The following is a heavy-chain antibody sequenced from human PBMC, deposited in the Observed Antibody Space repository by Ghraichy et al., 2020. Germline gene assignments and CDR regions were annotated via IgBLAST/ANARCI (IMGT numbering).Heavy chain of an antibody. CDR1: GFSLSTSGMC. CDR3: ARTKYYYDSSGYYSDY. Sequence: SGPTLVKPTQTLTLTCTFSGFSLSTSGMCVSWIRQPPGKALEWLARIDWDDDKYYSTSLKTRLTISKDTSKNQVVLTMTNMDPVDTATYYCARTKYYYDSSGYYSDYWGQGTLVTVSS. D-gene: IGHD3-22*01. CDR2: IDWDDDK. V-gene: IGHV2-70*11. J-gene: IGHJ4*02.